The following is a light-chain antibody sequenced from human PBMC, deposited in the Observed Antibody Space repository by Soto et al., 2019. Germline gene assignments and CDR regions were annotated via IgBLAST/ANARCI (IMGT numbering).Light chain of an antibody. CDR1: QSVVTS. V-gene: IGKV3-11*01. Sequence: EIVLTQSPATLSLSPGERATLSCRAGQSVVTSLAWYQQKPGQPPRLLIYDTSNRATGIPARFSGSGSGTDFTLTISRLEAEDFAIYYCHQRTNWPWTFGQGTKVELK. CDR2: DTS. J-gene: IGKJ1*01. CDR3: HQRTNWPWT.